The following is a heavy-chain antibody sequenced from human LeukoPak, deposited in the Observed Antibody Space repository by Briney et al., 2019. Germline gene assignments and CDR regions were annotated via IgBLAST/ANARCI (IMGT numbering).Heavy chain of an antibody. D-gene: IGHD3-3*01. CDR3: ARPGRYDFWRDYYYYYGMDV. Sequence: GGSLRLSCAASGFTFSSYWMSWFRQAPGKGLEWVANIKQDGSEKYYVDSVKGRFTISRDNAKNSLYLQMNSLRAEDTAVYYCARPGRYDFWRDYYYYYGMDVWGQGTTVTVSS. V-gene: IGHV3-7*05. CDR2: IKQDGSEK. CDR1: GFTFSSYW. J-gene: IGHJ6*02.